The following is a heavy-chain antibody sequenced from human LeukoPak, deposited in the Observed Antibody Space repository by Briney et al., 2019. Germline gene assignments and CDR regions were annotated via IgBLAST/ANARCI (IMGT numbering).Heavy chain of an antibody. Sequence: KPGGSLRLSCAASGFTFSSYGMSWVRQAPGKGLEWVGRIKSKIHGGTTDYAAPVKGRFSISRDDSKDALYLQMNSLETEDTAVYYCTTSTSPGIDYWGQGTLVTVSS. CDR1: GFTFSSYG. D-gene: IGHD2/OR15-2a*01. CDR2: IKSKIHGGTT. CDR3: TTSTSPGIDY. V-gene: IGHV3-15*01. J-gene: IGHJ4*02.